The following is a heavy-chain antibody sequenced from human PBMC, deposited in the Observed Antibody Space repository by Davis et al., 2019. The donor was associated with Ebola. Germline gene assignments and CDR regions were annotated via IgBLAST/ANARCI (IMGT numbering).Heavy chain of an antibody. D-gene: IGHD3-22*01. CDR1: GFTFSSYS. Sequence: GGSLRLSCAASGFTFSSYSMSWVRQAPGKGLEWVANIKQDGSEKYYVDSMKGRFTISRDNAKNSLYLQMNSLRAEDTAVYYCATSPRMYYYDSSGYYYSYYYGMDVWGQGTTVTVSS. J-gene: IGHJ6*02. CDR2: IKQDGSEK. CDR3: ATSPRMYYYDSSGYYYSYYYGMDV. V-gene: IGHV3-7*03.